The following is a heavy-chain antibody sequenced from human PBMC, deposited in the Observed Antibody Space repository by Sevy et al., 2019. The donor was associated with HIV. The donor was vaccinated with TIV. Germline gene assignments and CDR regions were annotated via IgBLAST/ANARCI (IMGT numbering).Heavy chain of an antibody. CDR3: ARDPYSGNYYDYFYHMDV. J-gene: IGHJ6*03. CDR1: EFTFSNYA. Sequence: GGSLRLSCLASEFTFSNYAMNWVRQAPGKGLEWLSYISGGSSTTYYADSVKGRFTISRDNAKNLLYLQMNSLRAEDTAVYYCARDPYSGNYYDYFYHMDVWGKGTTVTVSS. CDR2: ISGGSSTT. V-gene: IGHV3-48*01. D-gene: IGHD1-26*01.